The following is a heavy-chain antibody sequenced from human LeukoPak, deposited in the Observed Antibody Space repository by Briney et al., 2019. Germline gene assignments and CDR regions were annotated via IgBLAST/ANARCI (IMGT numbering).Heavy chain of an antibody. CDR2: ISGSGGST. CDR3: ASLIAAAGLGYYFDY. V-gene: IGHV3-23*01. CDR1: GFTFSSYA. D-gene: IGHD6-13*01. Sequence: GGSLRLSCAASGFTFSSYAMSWVRQAPGKGLEWVSAISGSGGSTYYADSVKGRFTISRDNSKNTLYLQMNSLRAEDTAVYYCASLIAAAGLGYYFDYWGQGTLVTVSS. J-gene: IGHJ4*02.